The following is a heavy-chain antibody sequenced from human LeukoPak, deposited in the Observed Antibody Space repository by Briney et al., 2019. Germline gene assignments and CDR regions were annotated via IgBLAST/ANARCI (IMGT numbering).Heavy chain of an antibody. CDR3: ARVGLWQNDYGDEVGYYYYYIDV. Sequence: SETLSLTCTVSGGSISSYYWSWIRQPPGKGLEWIGYIYYSGSTNYNPSLKSRVTISVDTSKNQFSLKLSSVTAADAAVYYCARVGLWQNDYGDEVGYYYYYIDVWGKGTTVTVSS. CDR1: GGSISSYY. V-gene: IGHV4-59*01. J-gene: IGHJ6*03. D-gene: IGHD4-17*01. CDR2: IYYSGST.